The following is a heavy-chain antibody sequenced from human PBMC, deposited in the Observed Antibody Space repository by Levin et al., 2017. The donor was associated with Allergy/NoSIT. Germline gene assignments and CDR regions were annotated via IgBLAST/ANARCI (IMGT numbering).Heavy chain of an antibody. J-gene: IGHJ6*02. Sequence: GESLKISCATSGFDFGDYALMWVRQAPGKGLEWVAFIRSEAFGGATEYAASVEGRFTFSRDDSKSIAYLQMDSLKPEDSAIYYCARGGPQQLVTYFFGVDVWGQGTTVTVSS. V-gene: IGHV3-49*04. CDR3: ARGGPQQLVTYFFGVDV. CDR2: IRSEAFGGAT. CDR1: GFDFGDYA. D-gene: IGHD6-13*01.